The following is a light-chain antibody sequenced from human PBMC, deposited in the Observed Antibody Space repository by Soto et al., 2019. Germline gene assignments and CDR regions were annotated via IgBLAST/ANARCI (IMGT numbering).Light chain of an antibody. CDR2: GAS. CDR1: QSISIY. J-gene: IGKJ2*01. Sequence: DIQMTQSPSSLSASVGDRVTITCRASQSISIYLNWYQQKPGKAPNLLIYGASSMQSGVPSRFSGRGSGTDFTLTITSLQPEDFANYYCQQTYSIPYTIGQGTNLEIK. V-gene: IGKV1-39*01. CDR3: QQTYSIPYT.